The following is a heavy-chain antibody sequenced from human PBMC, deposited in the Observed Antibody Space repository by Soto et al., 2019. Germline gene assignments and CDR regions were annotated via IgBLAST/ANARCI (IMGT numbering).Heavy chain of an antibody. Sequence: QVQLQQSGPGLVKPSQTLSLTCAISGDSVSSNSAAWNWIRQSPSRGLEWLGRTYYRSKWYHDYAVSVKSRITINPDTSNNRFSLQLNSVTPEDTAVYYCARGWGLYSTTWYRFDPWGQGTLVTVSS. D-gene: IGHD6-13*01. CDR2: TYYRSKWYH. CDR1: GDSVSSNSAA. V-gene: IGHV6-1*01. J-gene: IGHJ5*02. CDR3: ARGWGLYSTTWYRFDP.